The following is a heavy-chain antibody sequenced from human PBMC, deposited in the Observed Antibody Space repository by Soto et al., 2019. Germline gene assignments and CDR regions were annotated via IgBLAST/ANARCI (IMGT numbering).Heavy chain of an antibody. CDR2: ISAYNGNT. CDR3: AREGRYLYRYYYYGMDV. D-gene: IGHD5-18*01. V-gene: IGHV1-18*01. J-gene: IGHJ6*02. Sequence: QVQLVQSGAEVKKPGASVKVSCKASGYTFTSYGISWVRQAPGQGLERMGWISAYNGNTNYAQKLQGRVTMTTDTSTSTAYMELRSLRSDDTAVYYCAREGRYLYRYYYYGMDVWGQGTTVTVSS. CDR1: GYTFTSYG.